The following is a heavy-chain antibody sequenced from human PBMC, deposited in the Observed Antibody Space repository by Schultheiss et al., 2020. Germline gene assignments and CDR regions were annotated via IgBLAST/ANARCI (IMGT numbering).Heavy chain of an antibody. V-gene: IGHV3-23*01. J-gene: IGHJ5*02. CDR2: ISGSGGTI. D-gene: IGHD2-21*01. CDR1: GFTFRSYA. Sequence: GGSLRLSCAASGFTFRSYAMHWVRQTPGKGLEWVSGISGSGGTILYADSVRGRFTMSRDNSKNTLYLQMNSLRAEDTAVYYCARERPLRVVIAENWFDPWGQGTLVTSPQ. CDR3: ARERPLRVVIAENWFDP.